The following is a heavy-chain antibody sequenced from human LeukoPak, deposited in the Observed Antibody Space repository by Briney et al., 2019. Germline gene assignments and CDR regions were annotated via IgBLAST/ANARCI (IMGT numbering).Heavy chain of an antibody. J-gene: IGHJ4*02. Sequence: PSETLSLTCTVSGGSISSYYWSWIRQPPGKGLEWIGYIYYSGSTYYNPSLKSRVTISVDTSKNQFSLKLSSVTAADTAVYYCARSPPGVAATFDYWGQGTLVTVSS. D-gene: IGHD2-15*01. V-gene: IGHV4-59*12. CDR2: IYYSGST. CDR3: ARSPPGVAATFDY. CDR1: GGSISSYY.